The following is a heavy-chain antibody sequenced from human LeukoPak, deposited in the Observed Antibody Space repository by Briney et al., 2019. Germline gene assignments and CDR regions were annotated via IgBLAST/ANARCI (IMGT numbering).Heavy chain of an antibody. CDR1: GGSFSGYY. J-gene: IGHJ4*02. CDR3: ARRGVYCSSTSCYTGRLGY. D-gene: IGHD2-2*02. Sequence: PSETLSLTCAVYGGSFSGYYWSWIRQPPGKGLEWIGEINHSGSTNYNPSLKSRVTISVDTSKNQFSLKLSSVTAADTAVYYCARRGVYCSSTSCYTGRLGYWGQGTLVTVSS. V-gene: IGHV4-34*01. CDR2: INHSGST.